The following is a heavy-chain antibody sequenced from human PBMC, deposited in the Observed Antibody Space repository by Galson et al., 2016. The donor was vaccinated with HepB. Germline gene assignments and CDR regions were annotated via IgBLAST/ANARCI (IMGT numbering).Heavy chain of an antibody. D-gene: IGHD5-18*01. J-gene: IGHJ6*03. Sequence: SLRLSCAASGFTFSSYFMVWVRQTPGKGLEWVSDIIGSGGSTLYGDSVKGRFTISRDNSKDTLYLQMNSLRPEDTAVYYCAREPSRQLWQTYYYYYYMDVWGKGTTVTVSS. CDR3: AREPSRQLWQTYYYYYYMDV. V-gene: IGHV3-23*01. CDR1: GFTFSSYF. CDR2: IIGSGGST.